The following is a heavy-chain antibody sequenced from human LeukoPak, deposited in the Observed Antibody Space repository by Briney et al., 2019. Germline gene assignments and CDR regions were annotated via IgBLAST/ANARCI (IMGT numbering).Heavy chain of an antibody. CDR1: GFTFSSYA. CDR3: AKETYYYYDSSGYYFDY. V-gene: IGHV3-23*01. CDR2: ISGSGGST. J-gene: IGHJ4*02. D-gene: IGHD3-22*01. Sequence: GGYLRLSCAASGFTFSSYAMSWVRQAPGKGLEWVSAISGSGGSTYYADSVKGRFTISRDNSKNTLYLQMNSLRAEDTAVYYCAKETYYYYDSSGYYFDYWGQGTLVTVSS.